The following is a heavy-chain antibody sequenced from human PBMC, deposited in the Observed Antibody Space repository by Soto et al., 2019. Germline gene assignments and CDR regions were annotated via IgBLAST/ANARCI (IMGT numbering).Heavy chain of an antibody. J-gene: IGHJ4*02. CDR3: ARETSYGYVN. D-gene: IGHD5-18*01. Sequence: QVQLVQSGAEVKKPGASVTVSCKASGYTFTSYDINWVRQATGQGLVWMGWMTPNSGNTGYAQKFQGRVTMTRNTSLTTAYMELSSLRCVDMTVYFCARETSYGYVNGGQGNLVTVSS. V-gene: IGHV1-8*01. CDR1: GYTFTSYD. CDR2: MTPNSGNT.